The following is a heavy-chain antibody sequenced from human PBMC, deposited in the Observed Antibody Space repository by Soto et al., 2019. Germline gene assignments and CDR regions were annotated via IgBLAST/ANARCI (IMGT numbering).Heavy chain of an antibody. Sequence: EVHLVDSGGGLVQPGGSLRLSCAASGFSFSYYGMNWVRQAPGKGLEWVLYISTSSSNIYYEDSLKGRFTISRDNAKNSLSLQMNSLRAADTAVYYCARETSTGNYYVDVWGKGTTVTVSS. V-gene: IGHV3-48*01. CDR1: GFSFSYYG. CDR3: ARETSTGNYYVDV. CDR2: ISTSSSNI. J-gene: IGHJ6*03. D-gene: IGHD2-2*01.